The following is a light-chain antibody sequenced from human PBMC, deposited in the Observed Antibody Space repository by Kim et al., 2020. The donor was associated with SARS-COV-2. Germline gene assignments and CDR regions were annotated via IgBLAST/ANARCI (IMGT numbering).Light chain of an antibody. CDR2: YDD. J-gene: IGLJ2*01. V-gene: IGLV1-36*01. Sequence: QLVLTRPPSVSEAPRQRVTISCSGSSSNIGNNAVNWYQQLPGKAPKLLIYYDDLLPSGVSDRFSGSKSGTSASLAISGLQSEDEADYYCAAWDDSLNGPVFGGGTQLTVL. CDR3: AAWDDSLNGPV. CDR1: SSNIGNNA.